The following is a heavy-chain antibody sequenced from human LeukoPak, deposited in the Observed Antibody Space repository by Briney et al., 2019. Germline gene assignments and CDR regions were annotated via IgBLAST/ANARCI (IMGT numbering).Heavy chain of an antibody. J-gene: IGHJ4*02. D-gene: IGHD3-9*01. CDR3: AISGYNILTGSSFVY. V-gene: IGHV1-18*04. Sequence: ASGTLSFTCAGYGFSSCGISWVWKGPGQGLGWVGWVSPYNGNTNYAQKHQDRVTMTTDTPTLTAYVELRSLRCDDTAVYYCAISGYNILTGSSFVYWGQGTLVTVSS. CDR2: VSPYNGNT. CDR1: GYGFSSCG.